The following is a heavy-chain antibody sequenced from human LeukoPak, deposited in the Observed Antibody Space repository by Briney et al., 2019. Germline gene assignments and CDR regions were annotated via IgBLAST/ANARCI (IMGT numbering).Heavy chain of an antibody. Sequence: ASVKVSCKASGYTFTGYYIHWLRQAPGQGLEWMGWISPNSGVTHSSQKFQGRVTMTRDTSINTAYMELSSLTSDDTAFYYCAKDDVPQPPLGDLSPWGVFDYWGQGTLVTVSS. CDR1: GYTFTGYY. CDR2: ISPNSGVT. CDR3: AKDDVPQPPLGDLSPWGVFDY. J-gene: IGHJ4*02. V-gene: IGHV1-2*02. D-gene: IGHD3-16*02.